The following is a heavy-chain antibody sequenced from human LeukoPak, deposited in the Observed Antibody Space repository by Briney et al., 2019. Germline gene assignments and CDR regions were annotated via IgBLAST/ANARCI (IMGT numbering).Heavy chain of an antibody. Sequence: VASVKVSCKASGYTFTSYGISWVRQAPGQGLEWMGWISTYIGNTNYAQKLQGRVTMTTDTSTNTAYMELRSLRSDDTAVYYCARDPRREWELKYYFDYWGQGTLVTVSS. CDR2: ISTYIGNT. D-gene: IGHD1-26*01. CDR3: ARDPRREWELKYYFDY. V-gene: IGHV1-18*01. CDR1: GYTFTSYG. J-gene: IGHJ4*02.